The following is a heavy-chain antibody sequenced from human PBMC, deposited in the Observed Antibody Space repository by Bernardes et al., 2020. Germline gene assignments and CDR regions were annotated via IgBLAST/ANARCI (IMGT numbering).Heavy chain of an antibody. J-gene: IGHJ4*02. CDR2: INHSGST. CDR1: GGSFSGYY. D-gene: IGHD2-2*01. Sequence: ETLSLTCAVYGGSFSGYYWSWIRQPPGKGLEWIGEINHSGSTNYNPSLKSRVTISVDTSKNQFSLKLSSVTAADTAVYYCARTTSCSSTSCYQDYWGQGTLVTVSS. CDR3: ARTTSCSSTSCYQDY. V-gene: IGHV4-34*01.